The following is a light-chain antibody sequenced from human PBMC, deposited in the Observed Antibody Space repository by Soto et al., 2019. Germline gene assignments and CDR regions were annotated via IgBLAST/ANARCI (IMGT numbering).Light chain of an antibody. CDR1: QSVSSIY. CDR3: QQFGTSPPST. Sequence: EIVLTQSPGTLSLSPGERATLSCRASQSVSSIYLAWYQQKPGQAPRLLIYGASSRATGIPDRFSGSGSGTDFTLTISSLEPEDFAVYYCQQFGTSPPSTFGQGTRLEIK. J-gene: IGKJ5*01. V-gene: IGKV3-20*01. CDR2: GAS.